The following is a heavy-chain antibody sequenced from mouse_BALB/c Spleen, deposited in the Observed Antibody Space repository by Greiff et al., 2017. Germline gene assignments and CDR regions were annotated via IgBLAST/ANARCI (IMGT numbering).Heavy chain of an antibody. CDR3: VVYDYDDRAFDY. V-gene: IGHV3-2*02. CDR2: ISYSGST. Sequence: EVQLQESGPGLVKPSQSLSLTCTVTGYSITSDYAWNWIRQFPGNKLEWMGYISYSGSTSYNPSLKSRISITRDTSKNQFFLQLNSVTTEDTATYYCVVYDYDDRAFDYWGQGTTLTVSS. J-gene: IGHJ2*01. CDR1: GYSITSDYA. D-gene: IGHD2-4*01.